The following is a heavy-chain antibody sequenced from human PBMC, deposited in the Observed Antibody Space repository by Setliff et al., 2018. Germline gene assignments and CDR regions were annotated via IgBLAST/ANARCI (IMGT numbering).Heavy chain of an antibody. Sequence: SETLSLTCSVSDFSINSGYYWGWIRQSPGEGLEWIGSIYRNGNTYYNPSLKSRVAISVDTSKNQLSLKLNSVTAADTAVYYCARQIDYGDFQYFDYWGQGTLVTVSS. CDR2: IYRNGNT. CDR1: DFSINSGYY. CDR3: ARQIDYGDFQYFDY. D-gene: IGHD4-17*01. V-gene: IGHV4-38-2*01. J-gene: IGHJ4*02.